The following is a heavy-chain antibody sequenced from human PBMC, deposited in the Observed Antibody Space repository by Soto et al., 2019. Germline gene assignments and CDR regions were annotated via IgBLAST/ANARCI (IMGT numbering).Heavy chain of an antibody. Sequence: QVQLVQSGAEVKKPGASVKVSCKASGYTFTSYGISWVRQAPGQGLEWMGWISAYNGNTNYAQKLQGRVTMTTDTTTSTAYMELRSTRSDDTAVYYCARDWRVLVVVTSALDYWGQGTLVTVSS. CDR1: GYTFTSYG. D-gene: IGHD2-21*02. CDR3: ARDWRVLVVVTSALDY. J-gene: IGHJ4*01. CDR2: ISAYNGNT. V-gene: IGHV1-18*01.